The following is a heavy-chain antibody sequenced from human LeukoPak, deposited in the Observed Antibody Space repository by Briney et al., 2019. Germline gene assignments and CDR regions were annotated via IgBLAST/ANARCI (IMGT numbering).Heavy chain of an antibody. V-gene: IGHV4-59*01. CDR1: GGSISSYY. CDR2: IYYSGST. Sequence: SETLSLTCTVSGGSISSYYWSWIRQPPGKGLEWIGYIYYSGSTNYNPSLKSRVTISVDTSKNRFSLNLTSVTAADTAVYYCARGAPHHDILTGYFNYWGQGTLVTVSS. J-gene: IGHJ4*02. CDR3: ARGAPHHDILTGYFNY. D-gene: IGHD3-9*01.